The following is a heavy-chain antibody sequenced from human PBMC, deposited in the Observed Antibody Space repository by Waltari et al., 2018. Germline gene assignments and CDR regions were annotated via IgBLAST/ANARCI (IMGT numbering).Heavy chain of an antibody. CDR1: GGSFSGYY. CDR3: ARSIAVAGTAWNWYFDL. V-gene: IGHV4-34*01. J-gene: IGHJ2*01. D-gene: IGHD6-19*01. Sequence: QVQLQQWGAGLLKPSETLSLTCAVSGGSFSGYYWSWIRQHPGKGLWWIGEINPIASTTYNPSLKIRFTISVDTSKNQFSLKLSSVTAADKAVYYCARSIAVAGTAWNWYFDLWGRGTLVNVSS. CDR2: INPIAST.